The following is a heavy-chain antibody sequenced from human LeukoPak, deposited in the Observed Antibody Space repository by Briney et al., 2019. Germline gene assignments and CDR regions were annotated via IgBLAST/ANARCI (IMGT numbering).Heavy chain of an antibody. V-gene: IGHV3-23*01. CDR3: AKDIK. Sequence: GGSLRLSCAASGFTVNNNYMTWVRQTPGKGLEWVSAISGSGGSTYYADSVKGRFTISRDNSKNTLYLQMNSLRAEDTAVYYCAKDIKWGQGTLVTVSS. CDR1: GFTVNNNY. CDR2: ISGSGGST. J-gene: IGHJ4*02.